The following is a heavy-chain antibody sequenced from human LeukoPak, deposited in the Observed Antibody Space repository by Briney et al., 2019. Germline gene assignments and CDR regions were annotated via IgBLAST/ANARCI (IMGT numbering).Heavy chain of an antibody. CDR2: IYTGGST. Sequence: PSETLSLTCTDSGGSTSGSNWSWIRQLARKRLEWIGRIYTGGSTNYNPSRKSRVPISVDPSKIQFSLKLSSVTAADTAVYYCARDPSSRSSSWPYWGQGTLVTVSS. CDR1: GGSTSGSN. D-gene: IGHD6-13*01. J-gene: IGHJ4*02. CDR3: ARDPSSRSSSWPY. V-gene: IGHV4-4*07.